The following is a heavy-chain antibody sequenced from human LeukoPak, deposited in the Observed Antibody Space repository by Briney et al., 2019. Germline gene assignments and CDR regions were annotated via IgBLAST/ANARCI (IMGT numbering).Heavy chain of an antibody. Sequence: QRGGSLRLSCAASGFTFSSYAMSWVRQAPGKGLEWVSAISGSGGSTYYADSVKGRFTISRDNSKNTLYLQINSLRAEDTAVYYCAKAGVYDFWSGYYPLDYWGQGTLVTVSS. D-gene: IGHD3-3*01. V-gene: IGHV3-23*01. CDR1: GFTFSSYA. CDR2: ISGSGGST. CDR3: AKAGVYDFWSGYYPLDY. J-gene: IGHJ4*02.